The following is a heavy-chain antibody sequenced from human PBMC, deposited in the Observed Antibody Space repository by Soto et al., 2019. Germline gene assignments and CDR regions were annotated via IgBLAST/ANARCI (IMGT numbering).Heavy chain of an antibody. CDR1: GFTFSSYG. Sequence: QVQLVESGGGVVQPGRSLRLSCAASGFTFSSYGMHWVRQAPGKGLEWVAGIWYDGSNKYYADSVKGRFTISRDNSKNTLYLQMNSLRAEDTAVYYCARGRGYCSSTSCYAVYYYYGMDVWGQGTTVTVSS. CDR2: IWYDGSNK. CDR3: ARGRGYCSSTSCYAVYYYYGMDV. D-gene: IGHD2-2*01. J-gene: IGHJ6*02. V-gene: IGHV3-33*01.